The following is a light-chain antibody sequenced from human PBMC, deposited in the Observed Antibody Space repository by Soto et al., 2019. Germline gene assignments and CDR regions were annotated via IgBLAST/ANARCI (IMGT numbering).Light chain of an antibody. CDR2: GNS. J-gene: IGLJ1*01. V-gene: IGLV1-40*01. CDR1: SSNIGAHYD. Sequence: QSVLTQPPSVSGAPGQRVTISCTGSSSNIGAHYDVHWYQQLPGTAPKLVIYGNSNRPSGVSNRFSGSKSGNTAYLTISGLQVEDEAEYFCFSFTTTSTHVFGTGTKLTVL. CDR3: FSFTTTSTHV.